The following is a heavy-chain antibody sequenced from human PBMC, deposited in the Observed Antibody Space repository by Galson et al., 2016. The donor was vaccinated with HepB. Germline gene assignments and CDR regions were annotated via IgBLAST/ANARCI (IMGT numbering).Heavy chain of an antibody. J-gene: IGHJ3*02. CDR3: ARDYSPSYYYDSSSYYGDAFDI. CDR1: GFTFSNYW. V-gene: IGHV3-7*03. CDR2: IKQDGSKK. Sequence: SLRLSCAASGFTFSNYWMTWVRQAPGKGLEWVANIKQDGSKKYYLDSVEGRFTISRDTAKNSLYLQMNSLRGEDTAVYYCARDYSPSYYYDSSSYYGDAFDIWGQGTMVTVSS. D-gene: IGHD3-22*01.